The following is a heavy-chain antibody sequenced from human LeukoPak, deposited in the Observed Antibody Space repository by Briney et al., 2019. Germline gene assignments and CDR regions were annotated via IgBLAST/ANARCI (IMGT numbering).Heavy chain of an antibody. D-gene: IGHD3-3*01. CDR1: GFAFSSYV. J-gene: IGHJ4*02. CDR3: AKGDDFLADYRYRFDY. V-gene: IGHV3-23*01. CDR2: IDSNGVTA. Sequence: PGGSLRLSCEVSGFAFSSYVMSWVRQAPGNGLEWVSAIDSNGVTAQYEDSVKGRFTTSRDNSKNTLYLQLGSLRVEDTAVYYCAKGDDFLADYRYRFDYWGQGTLVTVSS.